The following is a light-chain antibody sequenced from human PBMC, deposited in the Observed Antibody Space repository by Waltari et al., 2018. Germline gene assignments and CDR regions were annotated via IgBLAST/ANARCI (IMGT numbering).Light chain of an antibody. Sequence: IVLTQSPLSLPVTPGEPASISCRSSQSLLNSNGYNYLELYLQKTGQSPQRLIYLASDGASVVPGRFSGSGAGTDFTLKISRVEADDVGVYYYMQALQSPITFGGGTKVEIK. CDR3: MQALQSPIT. V-gene: IGKV2-28*01. CDR1: QSLLNSNGYNY. J-gene: IGKJ4*01. CDR2: LAS.